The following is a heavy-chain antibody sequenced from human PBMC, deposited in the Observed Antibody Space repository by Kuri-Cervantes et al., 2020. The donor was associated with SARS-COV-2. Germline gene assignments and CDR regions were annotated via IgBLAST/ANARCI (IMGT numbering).Heavy chain of an antibody. D-gene: IGHD6-19*01. CDR2: ISSNGGST. CDR3: ARDQSDSSGWYAEEDYYYYMDV. V-gene: IGHV3-64*01. CDR1: GFTFSSYA. Sequence: GGSLRLSCAASGFTFSSYAMHWVRQAPGKGLEYVSAISSNGGSTYYANSVKGRFTISRDNSKNTLYLQMGSLRAEDTAVYYCARDQSDSSGWYAEEDYYYYMDVWGKGTTVTVSS. J-gene: IGHJ6*03.